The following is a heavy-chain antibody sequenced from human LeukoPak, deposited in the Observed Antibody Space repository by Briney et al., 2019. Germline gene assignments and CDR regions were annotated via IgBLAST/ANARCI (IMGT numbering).Heavy chain of an antibody. CDR2: IRYDGSNK. V-gene: IGHV3-30*02. D-gene: IGHD1-14*01. CDR3: AKAGVLPDWFDP. J-gene: IGHJ5*02. Sequence: GGSLRLSCATSGFTFSNFGMHWVRQAPGKGLEWVAFIRYDGSNKDYADSVKGRFTISRDNSKNTLYLQMNSLRAEDTAVYYCAKAGVLPDWFDPWGQGTLATVSS. CDR1: GFTFSNFG.